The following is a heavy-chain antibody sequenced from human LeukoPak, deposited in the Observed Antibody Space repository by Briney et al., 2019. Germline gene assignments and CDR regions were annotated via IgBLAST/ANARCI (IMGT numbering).Heavy chain of an antibody. J-gene: IGHJ4*02. CDR3: TTESSGD. CDR2: IKTKTDGEAA. D-gene: IGHD3-10*01. CDR1: GFTFSNAW. V-gene: IGHV3-15*01. Sequence: PGGSLRLSCAASGFTFSNAWMSWVRQAPGKGLEWVGRIKTKTDGEAADYGAPVKGRFNISREDPNNTLYLQMNSLKTEDTAVYYCTTESSGDWGQGTLVTVSS.